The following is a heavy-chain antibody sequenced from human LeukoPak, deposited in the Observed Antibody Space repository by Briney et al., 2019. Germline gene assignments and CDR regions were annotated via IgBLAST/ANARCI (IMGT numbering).Heavy chain of an antibody. CDR1: GFTFSSYA. Sequence: GGSLRLSCAASGFTFSSYALHWVRQAPGKGLEWVALISYDGSNKHYADSVKGRFTTSRDNSKNTLYLETNSLRAEDTAVYYCARDKGRGRPTPGDYYGMDVWGQGTTVTVSS. J-gene: IGHJ6*02. CDR3: ARDKGRGRPTPGDYYGMDV. D-gene: IGHD4-17*01. CDR2: ISYDGSNK. V-gene: IGHV3-30-3*01.